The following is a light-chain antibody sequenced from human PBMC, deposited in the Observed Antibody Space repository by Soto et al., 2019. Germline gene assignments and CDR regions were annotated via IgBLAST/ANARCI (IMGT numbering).Light chain of an antibody. Sequence: VLTQSPATLSLSPGERATLSCRASQSIHTSLAWYQQKPGQPPRLVVYDSTLRANGVPDRFGGSMSGTEFTLTIHNLEPEDFAVYYCQQRNVWPPITFGQGTRLEIK. CDR3: QQRNVWPPIT. V-gene: IGKV3-11*01. CDR2: DST. J-gene: IGKJ5*01. CDR1: QSIHTS.